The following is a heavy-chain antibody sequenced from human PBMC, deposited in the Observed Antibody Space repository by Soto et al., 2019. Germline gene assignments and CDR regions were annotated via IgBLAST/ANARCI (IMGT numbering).Heavy chain of an antibody. Sequence: PGESLKISCKGSGYSFTSYWISWVRQMPGKGLEWMGRIDPSDSYTNYSPSFQGHVTNSADKSISTAYLQWSSLKASDTAMYYCARRPRKDYYYGMDVWGQGTTVTVSS. V-gene: IGHV5-10-1*01. CDR2: IDPSDSYT. CDR3: ARRPRKDYYYGMDV. J-gene: IGHJ6*02. CDR1: GYSFTSYW.